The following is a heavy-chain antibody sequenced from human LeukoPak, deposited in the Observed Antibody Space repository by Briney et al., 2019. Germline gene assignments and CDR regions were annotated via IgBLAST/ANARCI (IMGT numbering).Heavy chain of an antibody. D-gene: IGHD5-12*01. Sequence: GGSLRLSCAASGFTFSSYWMSWVRQAPGKGLEWVANIKQDGSEKYYVDSVKGRFTISRDNAKNSLYLQMNSLRAEDTAVYYCARDGDYSGYDLSYYYYMDVWGKGTTVTVSS. V-gene: IGHV3-7*01. CDR2: IKQDGSEK. J-gene: IGHJ6*03. CDR3: ARDGDYSGYDLSYYYYMDV. CDR1: GFTFSSYW.